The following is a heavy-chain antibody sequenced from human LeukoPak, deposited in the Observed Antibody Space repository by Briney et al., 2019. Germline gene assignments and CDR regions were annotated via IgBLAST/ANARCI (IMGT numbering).Heavy chain of an antibody. V-gene: IGHV3-30*18. CDR2: ISYDGSNK. Sequence: GRSLRLSCAASGFTFSSYGMHWVRQAPGKGLEWVAVISYDGSNKYYADSVKGRFTISRDNSKNTLYLQMNSPRAEDTAVYYCAKDTAMGTWGQGTLVTVSS. D-gene: IGHD5-18*01. J-gene: IGHJ5*02. CDR3: AKDTAMGT. CDR1: GFTFSSYG.